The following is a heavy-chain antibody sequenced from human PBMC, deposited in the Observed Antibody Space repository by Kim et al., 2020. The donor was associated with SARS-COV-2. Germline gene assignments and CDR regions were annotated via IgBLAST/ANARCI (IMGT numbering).Heavy chain of an antibody. D-gene: IGHD3-22*01. Sequence: YCVDSVKGRCTISRENDKNALYLEMNSLRAEGTAVYYCEREGITVSYFEYWGQGTLVTVSS. CDR3: EREGITVSYFEY. J-gene: IGHJ4*02. V-gene: IGHV3-7*03.